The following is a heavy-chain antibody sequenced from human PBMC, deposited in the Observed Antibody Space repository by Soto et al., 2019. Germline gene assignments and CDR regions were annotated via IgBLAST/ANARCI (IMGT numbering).Heavy chain of an antibody. CDR3: ARVESSGTFDY. V-gene: IGHV4-31*03. CDR2: IYYSGTT. J-gene: IGHJ4*02. D-gene: IGHD3-10*01. CDR1: GGSISRGGYF. Sequence: QLQLQESGPGLVKPSQTLSLTCTVSGGSISRGGYFWSWIRQHPGKGLEWIGYIYYSGTTYYNPSLKSRLTISVDTSKNQLSLNLMSVTAADTALYYCARVESSGTFDYWGQGTLVTVSS.